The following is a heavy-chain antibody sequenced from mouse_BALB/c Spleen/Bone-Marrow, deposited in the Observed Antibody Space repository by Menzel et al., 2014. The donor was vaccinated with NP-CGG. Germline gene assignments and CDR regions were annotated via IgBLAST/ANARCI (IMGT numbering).Heavy chain of an antibody. CDR1: GFTFSTYY. J-gene: IGHJ4*01. V-gene: IGHV5-6-2*01. Sequence: DVMLVESGGGLVKVGESLKLSCAASGFTFSTYYMSWVRQTPEKRLELVAAIYTNDGSTYYSDTVKGRFAISRDNAKNTLYLQMSSLKSEDTALYYCARRAFYALDYWGQGTSVTVSS. CDR3: ARRAFYALDY. CDR2: IYTNDGST.